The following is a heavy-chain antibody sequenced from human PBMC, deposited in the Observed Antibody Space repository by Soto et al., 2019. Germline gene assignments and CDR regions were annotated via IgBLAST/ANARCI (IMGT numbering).Heavy chain of an antibody. D-gene: IGHD4-17*01. CDR1: GGSISTHY. V-gene: IGHV4-59*11. Sequence: QVQLQESGPGLVKPSETLSLTCTVSGGSISTHYWTWIRQPPGKRLEWIGYIYHTGSTNYNPSLKSRGTISIDTSKNQLPLKLSSVTTADTAVYYCARADNYGDYGGIDYWGQGTLVTVSS. CDR3: ARADNYGDYGGIDY. J-gene: IGHJ4*02. CDR2: IYHTGST.